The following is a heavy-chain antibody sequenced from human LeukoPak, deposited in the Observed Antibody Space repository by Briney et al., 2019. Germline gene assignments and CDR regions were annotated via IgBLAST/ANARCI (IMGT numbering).Heavy chain of an antibody. CDR2: IYYSGST. J-gene: IGHJ4*02. CDR1: GGSISSSSCY. CDR3: ARHVLEWWELLRRSEYYVDY. Sequence: KPSETLSLTGTVSGGSISSSSCYWGWIRQPPGKGLEWIGSIYYSGSTYYNPSLKSRVTISVDTSKNQFSLKLSSVTAADTAVYYCARHVLEWWELLRRSEYYVDYWGQGTLVTVSS. D-gene: IGHD1-26*01. V-gene: IGHV4-39*01.